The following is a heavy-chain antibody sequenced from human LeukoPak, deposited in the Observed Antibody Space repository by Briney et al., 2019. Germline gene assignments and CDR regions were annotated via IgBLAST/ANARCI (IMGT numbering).Heavy chain of an antibody. Sequence: GASVKVSCKASGYAFTGYYMHWVRQAPGQGLEWMGWINPNSGGTNYAQKFQGRVTMTRDTSISTAYMELSRLRSDDTAVYYCARDSSGLMVYAAGSWFDPWGQGTLVTVSS. CDR2: INPNSGGT. CDR3: ARDSSGLMVYAAGSWFDP. J-gene: IGHJ5*02. V-gene: IGHV1-2*02. D-gene: IGHD2-8*01. CDR1: GYAFTGYY.